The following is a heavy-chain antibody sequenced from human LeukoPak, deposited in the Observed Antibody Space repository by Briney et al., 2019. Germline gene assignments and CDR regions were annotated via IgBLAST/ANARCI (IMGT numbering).Heavy chain of an antibody. CDR2: IIPIFGTA. CDR1: GYTFTGYY. Sequence: SVKVSCKASGYTFTGYYMHWVRQAPGQGLEWMGGIIPIFGTANYAQKFQGRVTITADESTSTAYMELSSLRSEDTAVYYCARDGITMVYWGQGTLVTVSS. CDR3: ARDGITMVY. D-gene: IGHD3-10*01. J-gene: IGHJ4*02. V-gene: IGHV1-69*13.